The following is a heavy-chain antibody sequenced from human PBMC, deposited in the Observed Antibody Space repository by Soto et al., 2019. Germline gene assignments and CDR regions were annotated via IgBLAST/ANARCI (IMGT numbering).Heavy chain of an antibody. V-gene: IGHV1-3*04. Sequence: QVQVVQSGAEVKKPGASVKVSCKASGYTFTSYAMHWVRQAPGQRLEWMGWINTANGYTKYSQKFQGRVTITRDTAASTAYMELRSLSSEDTAVYYCARGSSSATTFYFELWGRGTLVTVSS. CDR1: GYTFTSYA. CDR3: ARGSSSATTFYFEL. J-gene: IGHJ2*01. CDR2: INTANGYT. D-gene: IGHD4-17*01.